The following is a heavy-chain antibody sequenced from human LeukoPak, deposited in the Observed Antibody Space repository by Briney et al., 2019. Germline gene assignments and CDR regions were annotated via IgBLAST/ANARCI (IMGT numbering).Heavy chain of an antibody. J-gene: IGHJ1*01. CDR1: GFTFSNYW. CDR2: IKTDGSEK. CDR3: ATYSSLNRREFQY. Sequence: GGSLRLSREGSGFTFSNYWMGWVRQAPGKGLQWVANIKTDGSEKYYVDSVKGRFTISRDNAKNSLYLQMNSLRAEDTAVYYCATYSSLNRREFQYWGQGTLLTVSS. D-gene: IGHD3-22*01. V-gene: IGHV3-7*01.